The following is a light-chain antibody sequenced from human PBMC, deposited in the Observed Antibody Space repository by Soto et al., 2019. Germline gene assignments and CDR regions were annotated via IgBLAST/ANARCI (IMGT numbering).Light chain of an antibody. V-gene: IGKV3-15*01. CDR1: QSVSRN. J-gene: IGKJ2*01. CDR2: GAS. CDR3: QQYNNWPPYT. Sequence: EIVMTQSPGTLSVSPGERATLSCRASQSVSRNLAWYQQIPGQAPRLLIYGASTRAAGVPARFSGSGSGTEFTLTISSLQSGDFAVYYCQQYNNWPPYTFGQGTKLEIK.